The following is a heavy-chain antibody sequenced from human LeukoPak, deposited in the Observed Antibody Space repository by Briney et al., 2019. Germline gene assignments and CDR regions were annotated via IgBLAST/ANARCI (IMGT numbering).Heavy chain of an antibody. V-gene: IGHV3-9*01. D-gene: IGHD2-2*03. CDR1: GFTFDDYS. CDR2: INWNSGSI. Sequence: GGSLRLSCVASGFTFDDYSMHWVRQAPGKGLEWVSGINWNSGSIDYSDSVRGRFTISRDNAKNSLFLQVDSLRVEDTAIYYCARASWISTADAVCWGQGTQVTVSS. CDR3: ARASWISTADAVC. J-gene: IGHJ4*02.